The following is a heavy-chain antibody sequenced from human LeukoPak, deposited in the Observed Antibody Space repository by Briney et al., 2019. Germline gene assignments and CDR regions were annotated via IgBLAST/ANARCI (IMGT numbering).Heavy chain of an antibody. J-gene: IGHJ6*03. CDR1: GYTFTSYY. CDR2: INPSGGST. V-gene: IGHV1-46*01. CDR3: ARDGPYDSSGSYPSGHYYMDV. D-gene: IGHD3-22*01. Sequence: ASVKVSCKASGYTFTSYYMHWVRQAPGQGLEWMGIINPSGGSTSYAQKFQGRVTMTRDTSTSTVYMELSSLRSEDTAVYYCARDGPYDSSGSYPSGHYYMDVWGKGTTVTVSS.